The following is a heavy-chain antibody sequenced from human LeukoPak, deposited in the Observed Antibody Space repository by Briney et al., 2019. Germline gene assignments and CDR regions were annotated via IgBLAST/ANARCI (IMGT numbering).Heavy chain of an antibody. J-gene: IGHJ4*02. V-gene: IGHV1-18*01. CDR1: GYTFTSYG. CDR2: ISAYNGNA. D-gene: IGHD3-9*01. CDR3: AREVLRYFDWPLDY. Sequence: ASVKVSCKASGYTFTSYGISWVRQAPGQGLEWMGWISAYNGNANYAQKLQGRVTMTTDTSTSTAYMELRSLRSDDTAVYYCAREVLRYFDWPLDYWGQGTLVTVS.